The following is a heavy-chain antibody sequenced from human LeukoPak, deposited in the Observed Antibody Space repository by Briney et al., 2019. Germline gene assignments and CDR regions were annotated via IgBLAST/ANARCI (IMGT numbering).Heavy chain of an antibody. CDR3: ARDRSATFYDSSGYYYYYYMDV. D-gene: IGHD3-22*01. CDR2: IKQDGSEK. J-gene: IGHJ6*03. CDR1: GFTFSSYW. Sequence: AGGSLRLSCAASGFTFSSYWMSWVRQAPGKGLEWVANIKQDGSEKYYVDSVKGRFTISRDNAKNSLFLQMNSLRAEHTAVYYCARDRSATFYDSSGYYYYYYMDVWGKGTTVTVSS. V-gene: IGHV3-7*01.